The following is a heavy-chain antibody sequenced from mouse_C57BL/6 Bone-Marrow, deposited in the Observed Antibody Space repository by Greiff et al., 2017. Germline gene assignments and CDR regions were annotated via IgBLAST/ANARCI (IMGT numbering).Heavy chain of an antibody. D-gene: IGHD3-3*01. V-gene: IGHV1-69*01. CDR3: ARTGRAWCFDV. CDR2: IDPSDSYT. Sequence: VQLQQSGAELVMPGASVKLSCKASGYTFTSYWMHWVKQRPGQGLEWIGEIDPSDSYTNYNQQFKGKSTLTVDKSSSTAYMQLSSLTSEDSAVYYCARTGRAWCFDVWGTGTTVTVSS. J-gene: IGHJ1*03. CDR1: GYTFTSYW.